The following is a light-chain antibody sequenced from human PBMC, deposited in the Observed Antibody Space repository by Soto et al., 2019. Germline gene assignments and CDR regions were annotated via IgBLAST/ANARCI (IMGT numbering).Light chain of an antibody. V-gene: IGKV3-15*01. CDR2: GAS. J-gene: IGKJ1*01. CDR1: QSVSSN. Sequence: EIVMTQSPATLSVSPGERATLSCRASQSVSSNLAWYQQKPGQAPRLLIYGASTRATGIPARFSGSGSGTEFTLTISSLQSEDFAVYSCQQDNNWPPHKFGQGTKVEIK. CDR3: QQDNNWPPHK.